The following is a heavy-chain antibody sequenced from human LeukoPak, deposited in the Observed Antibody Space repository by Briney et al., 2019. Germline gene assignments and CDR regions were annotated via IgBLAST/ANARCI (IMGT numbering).Heavy chain of an antibody. V-gene: IGHV3-66*01. D-gene: IGHD7-27*01. CDR2: IYSGGRT. CDR3: ARDPGGNWGY. J-gene: IGHJ4*02. Sequence: GGSLRLSCVASGFTVSSNYMSWVGPAPGRGLAGVSVIYSGGRTYYADSVKGRFTISRDNSKNTLYLQMNSLRAEDTAVYYCARDPGGNWGYWGQGTLVTVSS. CDR1: GFTVSSNY.